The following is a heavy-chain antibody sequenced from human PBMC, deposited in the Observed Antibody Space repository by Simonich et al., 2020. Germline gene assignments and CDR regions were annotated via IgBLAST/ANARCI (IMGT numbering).Heavy chain of an antibody. CDR1: GYTFTGYY. CDR2: TNPNSGGT. V-gene: IGHV1-2*02. Sequence: QVQLVQSGAEVKKHGASVKVSCKASGYTFTGYYMHWVREAPGHGLEGMEWTNPNSGGTNYAQNFKGRVTMTRDTSISTAYMELSRLRSDDTAVYYCARGGVQYYYYYMDVWGKGTTVTVSS. CDR3: ARGGVQYYYYYMDV. D-gene: IGHD3-3*01. J-gene: IGHJ6*03.